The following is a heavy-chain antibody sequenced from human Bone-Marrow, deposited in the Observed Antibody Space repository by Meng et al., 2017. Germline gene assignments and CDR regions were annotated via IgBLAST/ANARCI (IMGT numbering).Heavy chain of an antibody. J-gene: IGHJ4*02. CDR3: ARAPTVTTLRGNRYYFDY. D-gene: IGHD4-17*01. Sequence: ASVKVSCKASGYTFTSYDINWVRQATGQGLEWMGWMNPNSGNTGYAQKFQGRVTMTRNTSISTAYMELSSLRSEDTAVYYCARAPTVTTLRGNRYYFDYWGQGTLVTVSS. CDR1: GYTFTSYD. V-gene: IGHV1-8*01. CDR2: MNPNSGNT.